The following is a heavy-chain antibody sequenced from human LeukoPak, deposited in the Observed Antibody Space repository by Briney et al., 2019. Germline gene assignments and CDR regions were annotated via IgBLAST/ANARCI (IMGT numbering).Heavy chain of an antibody. D-gene: IGHD3-22*01. CDR2: ISSSSSYI. V-gene: IGHV3-21*01. CDR3: ARDYYKNFDY. J-gene: IGHJ4*02. Sequence: GGSLRLSCAASGFTFSSYTMNWLRQAPGKGLEWVSAISSSSSYIYYADSVKGRFTISRDNAKNSLYLQMNSLRAEDTAVYYCARDYYKNFDYWGQGTLVTVSS. CDR1: GFTFSSYT.